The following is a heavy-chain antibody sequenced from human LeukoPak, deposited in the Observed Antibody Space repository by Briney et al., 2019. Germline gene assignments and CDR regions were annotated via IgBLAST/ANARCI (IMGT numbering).Heavy chain of an antibody. D-gene: IGHD3-3*01. CDR1: GYTFTGYY. Sequence: AASVKVSCKASGYTFTGYYMHWVRQAPGQGLEWMGWINPNSGGTNYAQKFQGRVTMTRDTSISTAYMELSRLRSDDTAVYYCARDPGHYDFWSGSIFDYWGQGTLVTVSS. CDR2: INPNSGGT. J-gene: IGHJ4*02. CDR3: ARDPGHYDFWSGSIFDY. V-gene: IGHV1-2*02.